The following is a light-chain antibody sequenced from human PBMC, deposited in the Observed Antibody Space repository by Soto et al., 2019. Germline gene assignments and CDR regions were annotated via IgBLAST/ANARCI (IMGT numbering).Light chain of an antibody. Sequence: EIVLIQTPAVLSLSPEERATLSCRASQTIGSSLAWYQQKPGQAPRLLIYTASNRAAGVPARFSGSGSGTDFTLTVSSLEPEDFAVYYCQQSTKWPPSNTFGQGTRLEI. V-gene: IGKV3-11*01. J-gene: IGKJ5*01. CDR1: QTIGSS. CDR2: TAS. CDR3: QQSTKWPPSNT.